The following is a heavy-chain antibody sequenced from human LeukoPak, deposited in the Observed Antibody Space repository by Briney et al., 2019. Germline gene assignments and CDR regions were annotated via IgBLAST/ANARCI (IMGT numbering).Heavy chain of an antibody. V-gene: IGHV1-18*01. CDR2: ISAYNGNT. Sequence: ASVKVSCKASGYSFTNYGINWVRQAPGQGLEWLGWISAYNGNTNYAQKLQGRVTMTTDTSTSTAYMELRSLRSDDTAVYYCAGNSDRNYYYYYMDVWGKGTTVTVSS. J-gene: IGHJ6*03. CDR1: GYSFTNYG. CDR3: AGNSDRNYYYYYMDV. D-gene: IGHD1-26*01.